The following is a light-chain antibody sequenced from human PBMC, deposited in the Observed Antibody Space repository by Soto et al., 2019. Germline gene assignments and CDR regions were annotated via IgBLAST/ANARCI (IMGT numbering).Light chain of an antibody. CDR3: QQYHSYPWT. J-gene: IGKJ1*01. V-gene: IGKV1-5*03. CDR2: KAS. Sequence: DIQMTQSPSILFASVGDIVTITCRASQSIGSWLAWYQQKPGKAPNLLIYKASSLESGVPPRFSGSGSGTEFTLTVSSLQPDDFATYYCQQYHSYPWTFGQGTKVDIK. CDR1: QSIGSW.